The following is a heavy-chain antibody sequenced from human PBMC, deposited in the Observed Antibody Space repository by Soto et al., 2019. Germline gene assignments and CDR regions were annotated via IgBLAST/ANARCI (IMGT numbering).Heavy chain of an antibody. V-gene: IGHV3-23*01. J-gene: IGHJ6*02. CDR3: AKGGKIYYYYGMDV. Sequence: LRLSCAASGFTFSSYAMSWVRQAPGKGLEWVSAISGSGGSTYYADSVKGRFTISRDNSKNTLYLQMNSLRAEDTAVYYCAKGGKIYYYYGMDVWGQGTTVTVSS. CDR2: ISGSGGST. CDR1: GFTFSSYA. D-gene: IGHD3-16*01.